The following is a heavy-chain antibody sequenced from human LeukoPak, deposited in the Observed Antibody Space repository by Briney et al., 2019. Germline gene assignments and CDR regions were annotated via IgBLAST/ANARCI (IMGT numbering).Heavy chain of an antibody. CDR3: ATPISDFSGYDSAFDI. J-gene: IGHJ3*02. Sequence: VASVKVSCKASGGTFSSYAISWVRQAPGQGLEWMGWINPNSGGTNYAQKFQGRVTMTRDTSISTAYMELSRLRSDDTAVYYCATPISDFSGYDSAFDIWGQGTMVTVSS. CDR1: GGTFSSYA. V-gene: IGHV1-2*02. CDR2: INPNSGGT. D-gene: IGHD5-12*01.